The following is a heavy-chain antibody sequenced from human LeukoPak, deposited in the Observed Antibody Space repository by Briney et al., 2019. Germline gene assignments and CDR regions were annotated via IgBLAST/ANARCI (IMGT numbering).Heavy chain of an antibody. V-gene: IGHV4-39*01. D-gene: IGHD1-7*01. J-gene: IGHJ5*02. CDR1: GGSISSSSYY. Sequence: SETLSLTCTVSGGSISSSSYYWGWIRQPPGKGLEWIGSIYYSGSTYYNPSLKSRVTISVDTSKNQFSLKLSSVTAADTAVYYCARSELSVTGTIGCSRFDPWGQGTLVTVSS. CDR3: ARSELSVTGTIGCSRFDP. CDR2: IYYSGST.